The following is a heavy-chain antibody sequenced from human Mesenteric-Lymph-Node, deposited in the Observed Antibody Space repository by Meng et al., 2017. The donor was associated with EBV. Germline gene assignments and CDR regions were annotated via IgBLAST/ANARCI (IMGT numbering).Heavy chain of an antibody. CDR1: GYTNYA. D-gene: IGHD2-21*02. Sequence: QVELVTAGAEVKKPGASVRVSCKASGYTNYAMHWLRQAPGQRFEWMGWINAGNGNTEYSQKFQGRVTITRDTSASTAHMEVSSLRSEDTAVYYCATAYCGSDCYVHYLIEYWGQGTLVTVSS. V-gene: IGHV1-3*01. CDR3: ATAYCGSDCYVHYLIEY. CDR2: INAGNGNT. J-gene: IGHJ4*02.